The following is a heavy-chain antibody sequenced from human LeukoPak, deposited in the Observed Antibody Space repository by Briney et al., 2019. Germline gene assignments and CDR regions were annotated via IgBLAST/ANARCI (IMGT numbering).Heavy chain of an antibody. CDR3: ARGGRVRYFDWFFDY. V-gene: IGHV5-51*01. J-gene: IGHJ4*02. D-gene: IGHD3-9*01. Sequence: GESLKISCKGSGYSFTSYWIGWVRQMPGKGLEWMGIIYPGGSDTRYSPSFQGQVTISADKSISTAYLQWSSLKASDTAMYYCARGGRVRYFDWFFDYWGQGTLVTVSS. CDR2: IYPGGSDT. CDR1: GYSFTSYW.